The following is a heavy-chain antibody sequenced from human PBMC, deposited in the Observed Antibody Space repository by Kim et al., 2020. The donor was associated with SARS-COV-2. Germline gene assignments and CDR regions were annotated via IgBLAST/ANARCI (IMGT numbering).Heavy chain of an antibody. CDR3: AKVLDYYGSGSYIYYYYGMDV. V-gene: IGHV3-30*04. J-gene: IGHJ6*02. CDR1: GFTFRSCA. CDR2: ISYDGSNK. Sequence: GGSLRLSCAASGFTFRSCAMHWVRQAPGKGLEWVAVISYDGSNKYYADSVKGRFTISRDNSKNTLYLQMNSLRAEDTAVYYCAKVLDYYGSGSYIYYYYGMDVWGQGTTVTVSS. D-gene: IGHD3-10*01.